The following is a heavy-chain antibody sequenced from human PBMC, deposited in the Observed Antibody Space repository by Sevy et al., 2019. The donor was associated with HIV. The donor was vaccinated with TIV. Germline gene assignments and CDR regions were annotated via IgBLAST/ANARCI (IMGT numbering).Heavy chain of an antibody. Sequence: ETLSLTCTVSGYSISSGYYWGWIRQPPGKGLEWIGSMYHSGPSCYNPSLKSRVTIAVDTSKNQFSLKLSSVTAADTAVYYCTRDSEGREFYYGMDVWGPGTMVTVSS. J-gene: IGHJ6*02. D-gene: IGHD3-10*01. V-gene: IGHV4-38-2*02. CDR2: MYHSGPS. CDR1: GYSISSGYY. CDR3: TRDSEGREFYYGMDV.